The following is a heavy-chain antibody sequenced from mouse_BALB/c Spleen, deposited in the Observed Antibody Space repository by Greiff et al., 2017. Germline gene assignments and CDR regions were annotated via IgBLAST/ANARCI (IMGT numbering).Heavy chain of an antibody. D-gene: IGHD1-1*01. Sequence: QVQLQQSGAELVRPGTSVKVSCKASGYAFTNYLIEWVKQRPGQGLEWIGVINPGSGGTNYNEKFKGKATLTADKSSSTAYMQLSSLTSDDSAVYFCARRGYYCSSYNYAMDYWGQGTSVTVSS. CDR1: GYAFTNYL. CDR3: ARRGYYCSSYNYAMDY. V-gene: IGHV1-54*01. CDR2: INPGSGGT. J-gene: IGHJ4*01.